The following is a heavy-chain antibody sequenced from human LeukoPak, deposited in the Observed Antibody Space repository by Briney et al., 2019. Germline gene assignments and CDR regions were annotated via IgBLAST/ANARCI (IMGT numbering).Heavy chain of an antibody. CDR1: GGSFSGYY. V-gene: IGHV4-34*01. J-gene: IGHJ3*02. CDR2: INHSGST. Sequence: SETLSPTCAVYGGSFSGYYWSWIRQPPGKGLEWIGEINHSGSTNYNPSLKSRVTISVDTSKNQFSLKLSSVTAADTAVYYCARAHPTGGDYFSDAFDIWGQGTMVTVSS. CDR3: ARAHPTGGDYFSDAFDI. D-gene: IGHD4-17*01.